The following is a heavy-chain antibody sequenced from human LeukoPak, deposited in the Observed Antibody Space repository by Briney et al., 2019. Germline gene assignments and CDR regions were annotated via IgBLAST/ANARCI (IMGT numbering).Heavy chain of an antibody. CDR3: ARDHFDSSGYYYLLGYFEH. V-gene: IGHV1-46*01. D-gene: IGHD3-22*01. CDR1: GYTFTNYY. J-gene: IGHJ1*01. CDR2: TKPSGGGT. Sequence: ASVKVSCKASGYTFTNYYVHWVRQAPCQGLEWMGITKPSGGGTSYALKFQGRVTMTRDTSTSTAYMELSSLRSEDTAVYYCARDHFDSSGYYYLLGYFEHWGQGTLVTVSS.